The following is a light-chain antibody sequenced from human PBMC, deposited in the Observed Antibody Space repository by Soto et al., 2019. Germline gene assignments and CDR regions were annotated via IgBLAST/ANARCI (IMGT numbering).Light chain of an antibody. J-gene: IGKJ2*01. CDR2: DAS. Sequence: EVVLTQSPATLSLSPGERATLSCRASQSISTYLAWYQQKPGRSPRLLISDASNRATGIPARFSGSGTGTDFTLTISSLEPEDFVVYYCQQRSNWPPTFGQGTKWIS. V-gene: IGKV3-11*01. CDR1: QSISTY. CDR3: QQRSNWPPT.